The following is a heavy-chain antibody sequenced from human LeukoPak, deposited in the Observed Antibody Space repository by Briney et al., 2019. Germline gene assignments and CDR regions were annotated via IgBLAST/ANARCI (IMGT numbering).Heavy chain of an antibody. CDR1: AYSTSSAYC. J-gene: IGHJ3*02. Sequence: PSETLSLTCAVSAYSTSSAYCWGWIRQPPGKGLEWIASICHSGSTYYNPSLKKRVTTSVDTSKNHFSLRLSSVPAADTAVYYCARMDAVVVVTAHDVFDIWGQGTMVTVSS. V-gene: IGHV4-38-2*01. CDR3: ARMDAVVVVTAHDVFDI. D-gene: IGHD2-15*01. CDR2: ICHSGST.